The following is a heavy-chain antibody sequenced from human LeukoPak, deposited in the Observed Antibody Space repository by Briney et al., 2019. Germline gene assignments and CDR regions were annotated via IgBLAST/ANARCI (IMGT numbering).Heavy chain of an antibody. Sequence: SSETLSLTCTVSGGSISSYYWSWIRQSPGKGLEWIGYIHYSGSTNYNPSLKSRVTISVDTSKNQFSLKLSSVTAADTAVYYCARSHSGYSNFDYWGQGTLVTVSS. CDR1: GGSISSYY. V-gene: IGHV4-59*01. D-gene: IGHD3-22*01. CDR3: ARSHSGYSNFDY. J-gene: IGHJ4*02. CDR2: IHYSGST.